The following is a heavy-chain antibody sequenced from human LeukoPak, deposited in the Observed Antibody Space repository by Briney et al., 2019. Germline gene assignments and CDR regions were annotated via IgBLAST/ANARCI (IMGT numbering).Heavy chain of an antibody. D-gene: IGHD5-24*01. CDR3: ASSPKQRPHYCCYYYMDV. J-gene: IGHJ6*03. CDR2: INHNGST. Sequence: SESLYLTCAVYGGTFSGYYWSWVRQPPGKGLEWIGEINHNGSTNYKPCLKSRVTISVDTYKNQFSLKLSSVTAADTAVYYCASSPKQRPHYCCYYYMDVWGKGTTV. CDR1: GGTFSGYY. V-gene: IGHV4-34*01.